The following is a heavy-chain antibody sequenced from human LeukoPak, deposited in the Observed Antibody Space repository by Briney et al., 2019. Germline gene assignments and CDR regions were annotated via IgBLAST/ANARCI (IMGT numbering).Heavy chain of an antibody. CDR3: AALDDYGGLTFDY. Sequence: PGGSLRLSCAASGFTFSSYSMNWVRQAPGKGLEWVSYISSSSSTIYYADSVKGRFTISRDNAKNSLYLQMNSLRAEDTAVYYCAALDDYGGLTFDYWGQGTLVTVSS. D-gene: IGHD4-23*01. CDR2: ISSSSSTI. CDR1: GFTFSSYS. V-gene: IGHV3-48*01. J-gene: IGHJ4*02.